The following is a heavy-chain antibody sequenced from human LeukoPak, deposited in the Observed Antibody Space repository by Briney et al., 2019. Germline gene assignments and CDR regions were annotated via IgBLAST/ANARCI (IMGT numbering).Heavy chain of an antibody. V-gene: IGHV4-59*01. CDR1: GGSISSYY. J-gene: IGHJ4*02. CDR3: ARGGGYSYGWRTFLKFDY. Sequence: SETLSLTCTVSGGSISSYYWSWIRQPPGKGLEWIGYIYYSGSTNYNPSLKSRVTISVDTSKNQFSLKLSSVTAADTAVYYCARGGGYSYGWRTFLKFDYWGQGTLVTVSS. CDR2: IYYSGST. D-gene: IGHD5-18*01.